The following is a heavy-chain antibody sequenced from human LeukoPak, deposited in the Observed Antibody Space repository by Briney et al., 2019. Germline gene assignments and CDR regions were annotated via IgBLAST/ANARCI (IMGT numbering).Heavy chain of an antibody. V-gene: IGHV1-2*02. J-gene: IGHJ4*02. CDR2: INPNSGNT. D-gene: IGHD3-16*01. CDR3: ARNGRGTYDF. CDR1: GYTFTTYF. Sequence: ASVKVSCKASGYTFTTYFFHWVRHAPGQGLEWMGWINPNSGNTNYAQKFQGRVTVTRDTSISTTYMELGRLSSDDTAVYYCARNGRGTYDFWGQGTLVTVSS.